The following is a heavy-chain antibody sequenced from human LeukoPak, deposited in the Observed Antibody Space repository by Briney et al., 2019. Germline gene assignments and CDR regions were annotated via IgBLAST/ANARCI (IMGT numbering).Heavy chain of an antibody. CDR3: AKEEVPNDY. CDR2: ISISGEAT. Sequence: PGGSLRLSCAVSGFTFSRSAMSWVRQAPGKGLEWVSGISISGEATYYADSVQGRFTISRDNSKNTVYLQMYSLGVEDTAVYYCAKEEVPNDYWGQGILVTVSS. D-gene: IGHD2-2*01. CDR1: GFTFSRSA. J-gene: IGHJ4*02. V-gene: IGHV3-23*01.